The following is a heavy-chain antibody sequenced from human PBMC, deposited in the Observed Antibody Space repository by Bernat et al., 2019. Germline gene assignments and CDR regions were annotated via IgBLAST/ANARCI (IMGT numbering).Heavy chain of an antibody. CDR1: GGTFSSYA. CDR2: IIPIFGTA. CDR3: ARDRIAARPRLSRQDYYYYYGMDV. V-gene: IGHV1-69*01. Sequence: QVQLVQSGAEVKKPGSSVKVSCKASGGTFSSYAISWVRQAPGQGLEWMGGIIPIFGTANYAQKFQGRVTITADESTSTAYMELSSLRSEDTAVYYCARDRIAARPRLSRQDYYYYYGMDVWGQGTTVTVSS. D-gene: IGHD6-6*01. J-gene: IGHJ6*02.